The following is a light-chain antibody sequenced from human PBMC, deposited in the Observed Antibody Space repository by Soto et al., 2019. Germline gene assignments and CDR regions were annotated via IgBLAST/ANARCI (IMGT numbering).Light chain of an antibody. CDR3: SSFTATSTYV. J-gene: IGLJ1*01. V-gene: IGLV2-14*01. CDR2: EAT. Sequence: QSALTQPASVSGSPGQSITITCTGSSSDVGYYEYVSWFQQHPDKAPRLIIYEATNRPSGISNRLSGSKSGDTASLTISGLRAEDEADYYCSSFTATSTYVFGTGTKVTVL. CDR1: SSDVGYYEY.